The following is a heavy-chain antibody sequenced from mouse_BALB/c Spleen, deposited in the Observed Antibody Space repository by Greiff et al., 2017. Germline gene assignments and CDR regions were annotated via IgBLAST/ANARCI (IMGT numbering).Heavy chain of an antibody. Sequence: EVKLVESGPGLVKPSQSLSLTCTVTGYSITSDYAWNWIRQFPGNKLEWMGYISYSGSTSYNPSLKSRISITRDTSKNQFFLQLNSVTTEDTATYYCARRPNSYYFDYWGQGTTLTVSS. CDR2: ISYSGST. J-gene: IGHJ2*01. CDR1: GYSITSDYA. CDR3: ARRPNSYYFDY. V-gene: IGHV3-2*02.